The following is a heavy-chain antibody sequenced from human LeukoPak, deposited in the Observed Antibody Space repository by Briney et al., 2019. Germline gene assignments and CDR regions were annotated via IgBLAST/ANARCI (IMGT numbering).Heavy chain of an antibody. CDR2: IYYSGST. CDR1: GASLNNGSSY. D-gene: IGHD3-22*01. J-gene: IGHJ4*02. Sequence: PSETLSLTCTVSGASLNNGSSYWGWIRQPPGKGLEWIGSIYYSGSTYYNPSLKSRVTISVDTSKNQFSLKLSSVTAADTAVYYCARRLFGTVVVITTGFDYWGQGTLVTVSS. V-gene: IGHV4-39*01. CDR3: ARRLFGTVVVITTGFDY.